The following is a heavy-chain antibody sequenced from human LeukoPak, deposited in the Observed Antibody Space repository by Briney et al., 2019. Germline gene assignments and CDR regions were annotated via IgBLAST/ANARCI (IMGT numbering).Heavy chain of an antibody. V-gene: IGHV4-4*07. CDR2: IHSGGTT. D-gene: IGHD3-3*02. CDR3: ARDNGSGYTKGYEHYYYYLDV. Sequence: SQTLSLTCTVSGDSISDDYYTWMRQPAGKGLEWIGRIHSGGTTNYNPSLMSRVTLSIDKSKKHISLRLTSVTAADTALYYCARDNGSGYTKGYEHYYYYLDVWGKGTTVTVSS. CDR1: GDSISDDY. J-gene: IGHJ6*03.